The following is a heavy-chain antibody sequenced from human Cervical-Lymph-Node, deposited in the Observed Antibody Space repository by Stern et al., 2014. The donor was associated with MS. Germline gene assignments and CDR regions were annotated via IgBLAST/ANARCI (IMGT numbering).Heavy chain of an antibody. J-gene: IGHJ4*02. CDR3: ARDTNHYGH. V-gene: IGHV3-33*01. D-gene: IGHD4-17*01. CDR1: GFTFSSYG. Sequence: VQLVESGGGVVQPGRSLRLSCAASGFTFSSYGMHWVRQAPGKGLEWLAVIWYDGSNKYYADSVKGRFTISRDNSKNTLYLQRNSLRAEDTAVYYCARDTNHYGHWGQGTLVTVSS. CDR2: IWYDGSNK.